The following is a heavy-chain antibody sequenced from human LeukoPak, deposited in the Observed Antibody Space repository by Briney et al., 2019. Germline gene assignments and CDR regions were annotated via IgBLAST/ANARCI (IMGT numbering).Heavy chain of an antibody. Sequence: SETLSLTCAVSGVSISSNLWWTWVRQPPGKGLEWIAEIHHSGSINYNPSLKSRVTISVDKAKNQFSLNLNSVTAADTAVYYCARGRDRSFDYWGQGTLVTVSS. CDR3: ARGRDRSFDY. J-gene: IGHJ4*02. D-gene: IGHD1-14*01. CDR1: GVSISSNLW. V-gene: IGHV4-4*02. CDR2: IHHSGSI.